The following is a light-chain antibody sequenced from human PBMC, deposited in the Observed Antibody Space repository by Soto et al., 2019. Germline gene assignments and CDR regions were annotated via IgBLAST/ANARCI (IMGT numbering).Light chain of an antibody. V-gene: IGKV3-20*01. CDR2: GAS. J-gene: IGKJ1*01. Sequence: EIVLTQSPGTLSLSPGARATISCRASQSVSSSYLAWYQQKPGQAPRLLIYGASSRATGIPDRFRGSGSGTDFTLTISRLEPEDFAVYYCQQYGSSPQTFGQGTKVDIK. CDR3: QQYGSSPQT. CDR1: QSVSSSY.